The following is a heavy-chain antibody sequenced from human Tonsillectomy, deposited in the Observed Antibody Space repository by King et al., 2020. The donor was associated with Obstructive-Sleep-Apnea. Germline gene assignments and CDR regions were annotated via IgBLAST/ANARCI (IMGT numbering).Heavy chain of an antibody. D-gene: IGHD6-13*01. Sequence: QITLKESGPTLVKPTQTLTLTCTFSGFSLTTGGVAVAWLRQPPGKALEWLALIYWDDDKLYRPSLKSRLTITRDTSKKQVVLTVTDMDPLDTGTYFCAHRSIAAAGRYYFDYWGQGTLVTVPS. J-gene: IGHJ4*02. V-gene: IGHV2-5*02. CDR3: AHRSIAAAGRYYFDY. CDR1: GFSLTTGGVA. CDR2: IYWDDDK.